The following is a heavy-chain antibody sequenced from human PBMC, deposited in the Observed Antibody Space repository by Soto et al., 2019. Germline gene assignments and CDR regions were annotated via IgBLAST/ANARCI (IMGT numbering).Heavy chain of an antibody. Sequence: KSSETLSLTCTVSGGSIRTGGYYWSWIRQHPGKGLECIGYIYYSGTTYYNPSLKSRITISVDASKSQFSLKLSSVTAADTAVYYCATNGGYYDTSGPKYFPHWGLGTLVTVS. CDR1: GGSIRTGGYY. CDR3: ATNGGYYDTSGPKYFPH. D-gene: IGHD3-10*01. CDR2: IYYSGTT. J-gene: IGHJ1*01. V-gene: IGHV4-31*03.